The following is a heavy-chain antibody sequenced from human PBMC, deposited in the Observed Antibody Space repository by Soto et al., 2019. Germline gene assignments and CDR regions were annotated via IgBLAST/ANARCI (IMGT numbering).Heavy chain of an antibody. CDR2: IIPIFGTA. V-gene: IGHV1-69*06. CDR1: GGTFSSYA. J-gene: IGHJ5*02. CDR3: VRDRSRVWFDP. Sequence: GPSVKVSYKASGGTFSSYAISWVRQAPGQGLEWMGGIIPIFGTANYAQKFQGRVTITADKSTSTAYMELSSLRSEDTAVYYCVRDRSRVWFDPWGQGTLVTVSS. D-gene: IGHD6-13*01.